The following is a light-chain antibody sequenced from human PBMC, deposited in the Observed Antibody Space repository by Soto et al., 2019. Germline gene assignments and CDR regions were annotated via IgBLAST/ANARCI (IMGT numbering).Light chain of an antibody. CDR2: DAS. CDR1: QTISNW. CDR3: QQYSSAWT. V-gene: IGKV1-5*01. Sequence: DIQMTQSPSTLSASVGDRVTIACRASQTISNWLAWYQQKPGKAPKLLIYDASSLESGVPSRFSGSGSGTEFTLTISSLQPDDFATYHCQQYSSAWTCGQGTKVEI. J-gene: IGKJ1*01.